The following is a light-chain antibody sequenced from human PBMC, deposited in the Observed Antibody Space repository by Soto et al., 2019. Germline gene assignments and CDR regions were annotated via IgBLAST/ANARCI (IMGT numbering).Light chain of an antibody. CDR2: GAS. CDR3: QQYGSSPWT. V-gene: IGKV3-20*01. CDR1: QSVSSSY. Sequence: EIVLTQSPGTLSLSPGERATLSCRASQSVSSSYLAWYQQKPGQAPRLLIYGASSRATGIPDRFSGSGSGTDFTLTISRLEPEEVAGYYCQQYGSSPWTVGQGTKVEIK. J-gene: IGKJ1*01.